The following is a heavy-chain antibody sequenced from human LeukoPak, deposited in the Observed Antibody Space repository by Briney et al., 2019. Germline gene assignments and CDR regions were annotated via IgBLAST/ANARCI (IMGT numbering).Heavy chain of an antibody. D-gene: IGHD6-19*01. CDR2: IYSSGST. CDR1: GGSINSYY. J-gene: IGHJ4*02. V-gene: IGHV4-59*08. Sequence: SETLSLTCTVSGGSINSYYWNWIRQPPGKGLEWIGYIYSSGSTNYNPSLNSRVTISVDTSENQFSLNLRSVTAADTAVYYCASEGLAVAGNFLYWGQGALVTVSS. CDR3: ASEGLAVAGNFLY.